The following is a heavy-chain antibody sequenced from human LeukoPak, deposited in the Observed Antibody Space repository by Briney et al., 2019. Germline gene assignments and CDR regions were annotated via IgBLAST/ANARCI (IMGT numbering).Heavy chain of an antibody. J-gene: IGHJ4*02. V-gene: IGHV1-8*01. Sequence: RASVKVSCKASGYTFTSYDINWVRQATGRGLEWMGWMNPNSGNTGYAQKFQGRVTMTRNTSISTAYMELSSLRSEDTAVYYCARGGRYSYGTQFDYWGQGTLVTVSS. D-gene: IGHD5-18*01. CDR3: ARGGRYSYGTQFDY. CDR1: GYTFTSYD. CDR2: MNPNSGNT.